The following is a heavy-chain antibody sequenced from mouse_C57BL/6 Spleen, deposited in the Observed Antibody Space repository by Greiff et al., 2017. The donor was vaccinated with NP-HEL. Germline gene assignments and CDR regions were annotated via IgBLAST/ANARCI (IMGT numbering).Heavy chain of an antibody. CDR1: GFSLTSYA. J-gene: IGHJ2*01. CDR2: IWTGGGT. Sequence: VQLQQSGPGLVAPSQSLSITCTVSGFSLTSYAISWVRQPPGKGLEWLGVIWTGGGTNYNSALKSRLSISKDNSKSQVFLKMNSLQTDDTARYYCARNSDYYGSHYFDYWGQGTTLTVSS. D-gene: IGHD1-1*01. V-gene: IGHV2-9-1*01. CDR3: ARNSDYYGSHYFDY.